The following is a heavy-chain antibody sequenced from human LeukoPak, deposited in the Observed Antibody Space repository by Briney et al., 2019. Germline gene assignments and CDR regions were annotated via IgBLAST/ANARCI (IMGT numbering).Heavy chain of an antibody. D-gene: IGHD2-8*01. J-gene: IGHJ4*02. CDR2: LSGSGGST. V-gene: IGHV3-23*01. CDR1: GFIFNKHA. Sequence: PGGSLRLSCAASGFIFNKHAMSWVRQAPGKGLEWVSGLSGSGGSTDYADSVKGRFTISRDNSKDTLFLQMHSLRPGDTAVYYCVREDTPATTNYWGQGTLVTISS. CDR3: VREDTPATTNY.